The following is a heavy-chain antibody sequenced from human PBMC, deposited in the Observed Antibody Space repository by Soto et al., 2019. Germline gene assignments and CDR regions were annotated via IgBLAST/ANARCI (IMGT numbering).Heavy chain of an antibody. CDR3: ASYSGSYFPVGHDR. Sequence: GGSLRLSCAASGFTFDDYAMHWVRQAPGKGLEWVSGISWNSGSIGYADSVKGRFTIFRDNAKKSLYLQMNSLRAEDTAVYFCASYSGSYFPVGHDRWGQGTLVTVSS. CDR1: GFTFDDYA. D-gene: IGHD1-26*01. CDR2: ISWNSGSI. V-gene: IGHV3-9*01. J-gene: IGHJ5*02.